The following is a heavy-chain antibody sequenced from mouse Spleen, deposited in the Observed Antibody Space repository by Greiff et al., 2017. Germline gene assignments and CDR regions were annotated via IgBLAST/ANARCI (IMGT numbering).Heavy chain of an antibody. CDR3: ARRGNYPYGYVDV. Sequence: QVQLQQSGTVLARPGASVKLSCKASGYTFTSYWMHWVKQRPGQGLEWIGMIHPNSGSTNYNEKFKSKATLTVDKSSSTAYMQLSSLTSEDSAVYYCARRGNYPYGYVDVWGAGTTVTVSS. V-gene: IGHV1-64*01. CDR2: IHPNSGST. D-gene: IGHD2-1*01. J-gene: IGHJ1*01. CDR1: GYTFTSYW.